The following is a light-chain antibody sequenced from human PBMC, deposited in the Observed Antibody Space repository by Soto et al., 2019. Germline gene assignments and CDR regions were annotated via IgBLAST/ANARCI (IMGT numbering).Light chain of an antibody. CDR3: QHYARSVGT. V-gene: IGKV3-20*01. Sequence: EIVLTQSPGTLSLSPGERATVSCRASQGASSSYFAWYQQKPGQAPRLLISGASNRATGIPDRFSGSGSGTDFTHTISRLEPEDFAVYYCQHYARSVGTFGQGTRVEIK. CDR2: GAS. CDR1: QGASSSY. J-gene: IGKJ1*01.